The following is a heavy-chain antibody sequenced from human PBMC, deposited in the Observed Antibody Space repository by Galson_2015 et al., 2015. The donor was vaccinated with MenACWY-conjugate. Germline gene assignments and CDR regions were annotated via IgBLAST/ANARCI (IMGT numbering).Heavy chain of an antibody. V-gene: IGHV5-51*01. CDR2: IDPVNSNI. CDR1: GSSFPHYW. Sequence: QSGAEVKKPGESLQISCKGSGSSFPHYWLAWVRQMPGKGLEWVGLIDPVNSNIRYSPSFQGQVTISADESISTAYLQWSSLKASDTATYYCARHPPGGRGMDVWGRGTTVTVSS. J-gene: IGHJ6*02. CDR3: ARHPPGGRGMDV. D-gene: IGHD1-26*01.